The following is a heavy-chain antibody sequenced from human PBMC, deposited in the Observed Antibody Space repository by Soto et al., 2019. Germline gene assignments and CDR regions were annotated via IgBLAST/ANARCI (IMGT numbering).Heavy chain of an antibody. CDR3: ARVYYDSSGYYYGSRGAFDI. J-gene: IGHJ3*02. CDR1: GLTFSSYE. Sequence: GGSLRLSCAASGLTFSSYEMNWVRQAPGKGLEWVSYISSSGSTIYYADSVKGRFTISRDNAKNSLYLQMNSLRAEDTAVYYCARVYYDSSGYYYGSRGAFDIWGQGTMVTVSS. CDR2: ISSSGSTI. V-gene: IGHV3-48*03. D-gene: IGHD3-22*01.